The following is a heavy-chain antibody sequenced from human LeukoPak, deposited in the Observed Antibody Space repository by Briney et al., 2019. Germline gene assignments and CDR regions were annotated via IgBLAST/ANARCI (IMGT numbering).Heavy chain of an antibody. V-gene: IGHV1-2*06. Sequence: EAPVKVSCKASGYIFTSYFLHWVRQAPGQGLEVMGRINPNSGGTKYAQKFQGRVTMTGDPSINTAYMEVRRLTSDDTAVYYCARDVGSSWYADYWGQGTLVTVSS. D-gene: IGHD6-13*01. CDR1: GYIFTSYF. CDR2: INPNSGGT. J-gene: IGHJ4*02. CDR3: ARDVGSSWYADY.